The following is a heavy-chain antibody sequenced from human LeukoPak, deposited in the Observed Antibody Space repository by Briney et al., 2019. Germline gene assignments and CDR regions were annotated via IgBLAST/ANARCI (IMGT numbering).Heavy chain of an antibody. V-gene: IGHV1-69*13. CDR2: IIPIFGTA. J-gene: IGHJ5*02. Sequence: ASVKVSCKASGGTFSSYAISWVRQAPGQGLEWMGGIIPIFGTANYAQKFQGRVTITADESTSTAYMELSSLRSEDTAVYYCARRLLTGYWFDPWGQGTLVTVSS. CDR3: ARRLLTGYWFDP. CDR1: GGTFSSYA. D-gene: IGHD1-20*01.